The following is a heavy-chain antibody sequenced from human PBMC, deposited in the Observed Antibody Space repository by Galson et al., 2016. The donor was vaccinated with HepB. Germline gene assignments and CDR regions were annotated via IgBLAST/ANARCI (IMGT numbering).Heavy chain of an antibody. CDR3: TREKNPKDYKSRMDV. J-gene: IGHJ6*02. V-gene: IGHV3-53*01. Sequence: SLRLSCAASDFSVSDNDMSWVRQAPGKGLEWVAVTYSDGRTPYAESVKGRFTISRDNSKKTLYLQMNSLTADDTAVYYCTREKNPKDYKSRMDVWGQGTTVIVSS. CDR2: TYSDGRT. D-gene: IGHD3-16*01. CDR1: DFSVSDND.